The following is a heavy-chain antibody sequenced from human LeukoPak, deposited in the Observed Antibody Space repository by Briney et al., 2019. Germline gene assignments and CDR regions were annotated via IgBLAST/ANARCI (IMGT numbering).Heavy chain of an antibody. CDR1: GITVSTNY. V-gene: IGHV3-53*01. J-gene: IGHJ4*02. Sequence: GGSLRLSCAASGITVSTNYMSWVRQAPEKGLEWVSSIYSGGSTYYADSVKGRFTISRDNSKNTVYLQMNSLRGEDTAVYYCARARRWLGEIDCWGQGTLVTVSS. D-gene: IGHD3-10*01. CDR2: IYSGGST. CDR3: ARARRWLGEIDC.